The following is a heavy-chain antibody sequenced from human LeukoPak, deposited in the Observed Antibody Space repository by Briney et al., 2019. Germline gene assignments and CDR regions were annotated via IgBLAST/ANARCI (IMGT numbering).Heavy chain of an antibody. CDR3: ARGPAANSGNYYVGDY. J-gene: IGHJ4*02. CDR1: GFTFSSYA. CDR2: ISYDGSNK. D-gene: IGHD1-26*01. V-gene: IGHV3-30*04. Sequence: GGSLRLSCAASGFTFSSYAMHWVRQAPGKGLEWVAVISYDGSNKYYADSVKGRFTISRDNAKNTLYLQMNSLRAEDTAVYYCARGPAANSGNYYVGDYWGQGTLATVSS.